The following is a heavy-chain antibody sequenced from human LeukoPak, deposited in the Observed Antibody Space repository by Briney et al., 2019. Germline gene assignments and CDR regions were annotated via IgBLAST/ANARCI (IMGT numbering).Heavy chain of an antibody. CDR1: GFTFSNYA. CDR2: ISGSGGST. CDR3: ASGITMIVVVTPDNAFDI. V-gene: IGHV3-23*01. D-gene: IGHD3-22*01. J-gene: IGHJ3*02. Sequence: PGGSLRLSCAASGFTFSNYAMSWVRQAPGKGLEWVSAISGSGGSTYYADSVKGRFTISRDNSKNTLYLQMNSLRAEDTAVYYCASGITMIVVVTPDNAFDIWGQGTMVTVSS.